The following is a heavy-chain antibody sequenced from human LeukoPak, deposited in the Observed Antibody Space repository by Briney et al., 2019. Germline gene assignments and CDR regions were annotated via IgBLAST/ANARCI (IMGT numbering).Heavy chain of an antibody. V-gene: IGHV3-23*01. CDR3: AKDQRPDSGYDIDS. D-gene: IGHD5-12*01. Sequence: GGSLRLSCAASGFTFSTYSMSWVRQAPRKGLEWVSVIYPSGGTTYYADSVKGRFTISRDNSKNTLYLQMHSPRAEDTALYYCAKDQRPDSGYDIDSWGQGTLVTVSS. CDR1: GFTFSTYS. J-gene: IGHJ4*02. CDR2: IYPSGGTT.